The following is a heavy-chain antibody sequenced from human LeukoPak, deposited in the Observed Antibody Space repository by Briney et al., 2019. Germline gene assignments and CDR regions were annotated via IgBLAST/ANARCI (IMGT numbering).Heavy chain of an antibody. CDR1: GYTFTSYD. D-gene: IGHD1-1*01. CDR2: MNPNSGNT. Sequence: GASVTVSRKASGYTFTSYDINWVRQAAGQGLEWMGWMNPNSGNTGYAQKFQGRVTMTRNTSISTAYMELSSLRSEDTAVYYCARANWNDGGMDVWGQGTTVTVSS. J-gene: IGHJ6*02. V-gene: IGHV1-8*01. CDR3: ARANWNDGGMDV.